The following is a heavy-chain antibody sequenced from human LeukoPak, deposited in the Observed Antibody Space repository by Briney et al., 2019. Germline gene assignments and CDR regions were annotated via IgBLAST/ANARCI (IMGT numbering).Heavy chain of an antibody. J-gene: IGHJ4*02. CDR2: ISAYNGNT. CDR1: GYTFTSYG. Sequence: ASVKVSCKASGYTFTSYGISWVRQAPGQGLGWMGWISAYNGNTNYAQKLQGRVTMTTDTSTSTAYMELRSLRSDDTAVYYCARARSSSGYYYDSSGYTVDYWGQGTLVTVSS. CDR3: ARARSSSGYYYDSSGYTVDY. D-gene: IGHD3-22*01. V-gene: IGHV1-18*01.